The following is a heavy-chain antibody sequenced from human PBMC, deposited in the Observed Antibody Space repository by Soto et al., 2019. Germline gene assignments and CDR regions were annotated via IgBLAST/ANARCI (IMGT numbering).Heavy chain of an antibody. CDR2: ISYDGSNK. J-gene: IGHJ4*02. CDR3: AKDGIDILTGYHTPFDY. V-gene: IGHV3-30*18. CDR1: GFTFSSYG. Sequence: PGGSLRLSCAASGFTFSSYGMHWVRQAPGKGLEWVAVISYDGSNKYYADSVKGRFTISRDNSKNTLYLQMNSLRAEDTAVYYCAKDGIDILTGYHTPFDYWGKGTLVTVSS. D-gene: IGHD3-9*01.